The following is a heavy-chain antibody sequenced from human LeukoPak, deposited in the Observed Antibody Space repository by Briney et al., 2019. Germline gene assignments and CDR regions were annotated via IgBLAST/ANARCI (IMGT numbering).Heavy chain of an antibody. J-gene: IGHJ4*02. CDR2: IKQDGSIQ. V-gene: IGHV3-7*01. Sequence: QPGGSLRLSCAASGFTFSNFWMAWVRQAPGQGLEWVANIKQDGSIQYYGDSVKGRFTISRDNARNSLYLQMNSLRAEDTALYYCATSYDSSGCDWGQGTLVTVSS. D-gene: IGHD3-22*01. CDR1: GFTFSNFW. CDR3: ATSYDSSGCD.